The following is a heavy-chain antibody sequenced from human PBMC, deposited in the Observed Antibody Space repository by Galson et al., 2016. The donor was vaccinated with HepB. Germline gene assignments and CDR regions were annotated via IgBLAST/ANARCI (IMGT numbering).Heavy chain of an antibody. D-gene: IGHD3-10*01. CDR3: AREIPLWFGDLPHYGMDV. V-gene: IGHV1-2*02. Sequence: SVKVSCKASGYTFTAYYIHWVRQAPGQGLEWMGWINPNSGGTNFAQKFQGRVTGTTDTSISTVYMEMSRLRSDDTAVYYCAREIPLWFGDLPHYGMDVWGQGTTVTVSS. J-gene: IGHJ6*02. CDR1: GYTFTAYY. CDR2: INPNSGGT.